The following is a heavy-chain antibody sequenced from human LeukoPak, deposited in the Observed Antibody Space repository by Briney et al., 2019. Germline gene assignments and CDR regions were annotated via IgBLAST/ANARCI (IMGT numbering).Heavy chain of an antibody. CDR2: INHSGST. D-gene: IGHD3-9*01. V-gene: IGHV4-34*01. Sequence: GSLRLSCAASGFTFSSYEMNWVRQAPGKGLEWIGEINHSGSTNYNPSLKSRVTISVDTSKNQFSLKLSSVTAADTAVYYCARVGYDILTNPFDYWGQGTLVTVSS. CDR1: GFTFSSYE. CDR3: ARVGYDILTNPFDY. J-gene: IGHJ4*02.